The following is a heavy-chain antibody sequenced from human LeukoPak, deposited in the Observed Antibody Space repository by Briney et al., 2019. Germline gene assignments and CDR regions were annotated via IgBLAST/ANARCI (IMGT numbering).Heavy chain of an antibody. CDR1: GGSISSGGYY. D-gene: IGHD5-24*01. Sequence: SQTLSLTCTVSGGSISSGGYYWSWIRQHPGKGLEWIGYIYYSGSTYYNPSLKSRVTISVDTSKNQFSLKLSSVTAAGTAVYYCARGRDGYNYVLHYFDYWGQGTLVTVSS. CDR3: ARGRDGYNYVLHYFDY. CDR2: IYYSGST. J-gene: IGHJ4*02. V-gene: IGHV4-31*03.